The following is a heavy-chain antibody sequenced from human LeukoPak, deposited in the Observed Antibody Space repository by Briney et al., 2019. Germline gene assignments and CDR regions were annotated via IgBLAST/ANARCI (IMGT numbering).Heavy chain of an antibody. Sequence: GGSLRLSCGTSGFTFSNASISWVRQAPGKGLEWVGLIKSKILGGTTHYAAPVKGRFTISRDDSKDTLYLQMNSLKPEDTAVYYCTTENPWGQGTLVTVSS. J-gene: IGHJ5*02. V-gene: IGHV3-15*01. CDR2: IKSKILGGTT. CDR1: GFTFSNAS. CDR3: TTENP.